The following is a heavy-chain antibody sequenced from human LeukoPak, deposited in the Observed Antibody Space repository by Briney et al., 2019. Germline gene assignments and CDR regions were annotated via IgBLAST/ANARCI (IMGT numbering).Heavy chain of an antibody. CDR1: GLTFSSSW. D-gene: IGHD1-26*01. J-gene: IGHJ5*02. CDR2: INPAGSQK. CDR3: ARYSGSFPGWLDP. V-gene: IGHV3-7*01. Sequence: GGSLRLSCVASGLTFSSSWMNWVRQAPGKGLEWVANINPAGSQKDYVDSMEGRFTISRDNAKNSVFLQMNSLRAEDTAVYYCARYSGSFPGWLDPWGQGTLVTVSS.